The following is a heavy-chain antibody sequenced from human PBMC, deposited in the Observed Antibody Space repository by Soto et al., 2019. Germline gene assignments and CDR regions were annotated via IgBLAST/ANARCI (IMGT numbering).Heavy chain of an antibody. V-gene: IGHV1-18*01. CDR2: ISAFNCNT. J-gene: IGHJ5*02. Sequence: ASVKVSCKASGYTFTSYGISWVRQAPGQGLDWVGWISAFNCNTNYAQKLQGRVTMTTDTSTSTVYMELRSLRSDDTAVYYCSRVGLEYYYDSSGLWWFDPWGQGTLVTV. CDR1: GYTFTSYG. D-gene: IGHD3-22*01. CDR3: SRVGLEYYYDSSGLWWFDP.